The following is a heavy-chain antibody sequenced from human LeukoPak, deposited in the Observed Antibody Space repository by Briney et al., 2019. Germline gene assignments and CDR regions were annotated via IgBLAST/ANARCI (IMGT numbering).Heavy chain of an antibody. V-gene: IGHV4-59*01. Sequence: ASETLSLTCIVSGGSISNYYWSWIRQPPGKGLEWIGYIYYRGSTNYNPSLKSRVSISVDTSKNQFSLKLSSVTAADTAVYYWARDGNPWNLDVWGRGTLVTVSS. CDR2: IYYRGST. J-gene: IGHJ2*01. D-gene: IGHD1-14*01. CDR1: GGSISNYY. CDR3: ARDGNPWNLDV.